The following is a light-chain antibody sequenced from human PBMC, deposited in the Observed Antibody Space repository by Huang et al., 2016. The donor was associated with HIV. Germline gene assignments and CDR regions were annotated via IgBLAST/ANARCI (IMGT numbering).Light chain of an antibody. CDR3: QHYNNWPWWT. V-gene: IGKV3-15*01. CDR1: QSVTSN. J-gene: IGKJ1*01. CDR2: SAS. Sequence: EVVMTQSPAILSVSPGERATLSCRASQSVTSNLDWYQQKPGQAPRLLIYSASTRATGIPARFSGSGSGTEFTLTISSLQSEDFAVYYCQHYNNWPWWTFGQGTKVEMK.